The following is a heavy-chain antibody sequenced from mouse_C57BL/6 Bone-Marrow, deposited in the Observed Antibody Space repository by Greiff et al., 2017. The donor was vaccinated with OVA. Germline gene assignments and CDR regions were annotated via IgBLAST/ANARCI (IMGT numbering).Heavy chain of an antibody. D-gene: IGHD2-4*01. CDR3: ARSDYDGVDY. V-gene: IGHV1-69*01. Sequence: QVQLQQPGAELVMPGASVKLSCKASGYTFTSYWMHWVKQRPGQGLEWIGEIDPSDSYTNYNQKFKGKSTLTVDKSSSTAYMQLSSLTSEDSAVYYFARSDYDGVDYWGQGTTLTVSS. J-gene: IGHJ2*01. CDR1: GYTFTSYW. CDR2: IDPSDSYT.